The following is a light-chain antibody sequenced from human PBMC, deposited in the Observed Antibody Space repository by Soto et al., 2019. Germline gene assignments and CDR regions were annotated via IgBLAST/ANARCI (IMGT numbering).Light chain of an antibody. CDR1: SSEGGGYNY. V-gene: IGLV2-14*01. J-gene: IGLJ3*02. CDR3: SSYTTSSTHWV. Sequence: QSALTQPASVSGSPGQSITISCTGTSSEGGGYNYVSWYQQHPGKAPKLMIYEVSNRPSGVSNRFSGSKSGNTASLTISGLQAEDEADYYCSSYTTSSTHWVFGGGTKLTVL. CDR2: EVS.